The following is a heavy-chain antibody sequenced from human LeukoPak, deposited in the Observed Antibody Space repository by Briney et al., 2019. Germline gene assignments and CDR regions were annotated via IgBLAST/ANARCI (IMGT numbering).Heavy chain of an antibody. CDR1: GFTFRSYC. Sequence: GGSLRLSCAASGFTFRSYCMTWVRQAPGKGLEWVANIKQDGSDKYYVDSVKGRFTISRDNAKNSLYLQINSLRAEDTAVYYCARAIWIDYWGQGTLVTVSS. V-gene: IGHV3-7*05. J-gene: IGHJ4*02. CDR3: ARAIWIDY. D-gene: IGHD1-1*01. CDR2: IKQDGSDK.